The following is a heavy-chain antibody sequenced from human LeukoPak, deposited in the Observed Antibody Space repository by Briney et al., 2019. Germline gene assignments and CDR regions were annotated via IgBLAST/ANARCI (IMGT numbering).Heavy chain of an antibody. Sequence: GASVKVSCKASGYTFTGYYMHWVRQAPGQGLEWMGWINPNNGGTNYAQKFQKFQGRVTMTRDTSISTAYMELSSLRSDDTAVYYCARPRDDSKSWATWFDPWGQGTLVTVSS. CDR1: GYTFTGYY. V-gene: IGHV1-2*02. CDR3: ARPRDDSKSWATWFDP. D-gene: IGHD3-22*01. CDR2: INPNNGGT. J-gene: IGHJ5*02.